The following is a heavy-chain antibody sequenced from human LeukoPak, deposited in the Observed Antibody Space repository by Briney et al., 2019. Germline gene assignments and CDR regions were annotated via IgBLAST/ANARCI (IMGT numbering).Heavy chain of an antibody. Sequence: ASVKVSCKASGYTFTGYYMHWVRQAPGQGLEWMGWINPNSGGTNYAQKFQGRVTMTRDTSISTAYTELSRLRSDDTAVYYCAREYYYYYGMDVWGQGTTVTVSS. CDR1: GYTFTGYY. V-gene: IGHV1-2*02. J-gene: IGHJ6*02. CDR3: AREYYYYYGMDV. CDR2: INPNSGGT.